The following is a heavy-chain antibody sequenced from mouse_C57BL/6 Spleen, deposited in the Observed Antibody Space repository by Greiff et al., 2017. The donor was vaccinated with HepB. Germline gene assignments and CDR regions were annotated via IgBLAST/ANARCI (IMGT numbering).Heavy chain of an antibody. J-gene: IGHJ1*03. D-gene: IGHD2-5*01. CDR2: ISYDGSN. V-gene: IGHV3-6*01. Sequence: EVKLMESGPGLVKPSQSLSLTCSVTGYSITSGYYWNWIRQFPGNKLEWMGYISYDGSNNYNPSLKNRISITRDTSKNQFFLKLNSVTTEDTATYYCAGYSNYVRWYFDVWGTGTTVTVSS. CDR1: GYSITSGYY. CDR3: AGYSNYVRWYFDV.